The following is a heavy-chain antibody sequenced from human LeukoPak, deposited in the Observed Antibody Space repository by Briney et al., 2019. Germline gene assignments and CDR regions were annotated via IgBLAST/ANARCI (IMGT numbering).Heavy chain of an antibody. J-gene: IGHJ3*02. CDR2: IYTSGST. D-gene: IGHD2-15*01. CDR1: GDSISSYY. CDR3: ARHCSGGSCYSSDAFDI. Sequence: SETLSLTCTVSGDSISSYYWSWIRQPAGKGLEWIGRIYTSGSTNYNPSLKSRVTMSVDTSKNQFSLKLSSVTAADTAVYYCARHCSGGSCYSSDAFDIWGQGTMVTVSS. V-gene: IGHV4-4*07.